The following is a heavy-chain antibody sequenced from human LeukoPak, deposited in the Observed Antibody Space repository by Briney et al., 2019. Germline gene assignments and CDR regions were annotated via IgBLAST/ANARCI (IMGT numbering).Heavy chain of an antibody. Sequence: GGSLRPSCAASGFTFSDYYMSWIRQAPGKGLEWVSYISSSSSNRNYADSVKGRFTISRDNAKNSLDLQMNSLRAEDTAVYYCARAQYYLDSWGQGTLVTVSS. CDR1: GFTFSDYY. J-gene: IGHJ4*02. CDR2: ISSSSSNR. V-gene: IGHV3-11*06. CDR3: ARAQYYLDS.